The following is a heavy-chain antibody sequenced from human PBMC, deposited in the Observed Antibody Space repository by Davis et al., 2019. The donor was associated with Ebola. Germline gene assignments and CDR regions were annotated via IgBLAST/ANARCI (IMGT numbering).Heavy chain of an antibody. J-gene: IGHJ4*02. V-gene: IGHV3-53*01. CDR3: ARTRCSGGSCYLDY. CDR2: IYNGGST. CDR1: GFTVSSYY. D-gene: IGHD2-15*01. Sequence: GESLKISCAASGFTVSSYYMSWVRQAPGKGLEWVSVIYNGGSTYYADSVKGRFTISRDNSKNTLYLQMNSLGVEDTAVYYCARTRCSGGSCYLDYWGQGTLVTVSS.